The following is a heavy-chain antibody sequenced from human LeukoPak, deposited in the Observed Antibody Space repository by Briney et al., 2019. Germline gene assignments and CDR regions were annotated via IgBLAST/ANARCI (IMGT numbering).Heavy chain of an antibody. J-gene: IGHJ5*02. CDR1: GYTFTSYG. Sequence: GASVKVSCKASGYTFTSYGISWVRQAPGQGLEWMGWISAYNGNTNYAQKLQGRVTMTTGTSTSTAYMELRSLRSDDTAVYYCARDPGGVAGSGDWFDPWGQGTLVTVSS. V-gene: IGHV1-18*01. CDR2: ISAYNGNT. CDR3: ARDPGGVAGSGDWFDP. D-gene: IGHD6-19*01.